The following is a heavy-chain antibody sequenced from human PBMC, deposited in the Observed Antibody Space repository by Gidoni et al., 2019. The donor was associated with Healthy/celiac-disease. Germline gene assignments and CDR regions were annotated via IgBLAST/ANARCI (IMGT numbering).Heavy chain of an antibody. CDR1: GFTFSSYG. CDR3: ARDHTIFGVAPGYFDY. Sequence: QVQLVESGGGVVQPGRSLRLACAASGFTFSSYGMHWVRQAPGKGLEWVAVIWYDGSNKYYADSVKGRFTISRDNSKNTLYLQMNSLRAEDTAVYYCARDHTIFGVAPGYFDYWGQGTLVTVSS. CDR2: IWYDGSNK. J-gene: IGHJ4*02. V-gene: IGHV3-33*01. D-gene: IGHD3-3*01.